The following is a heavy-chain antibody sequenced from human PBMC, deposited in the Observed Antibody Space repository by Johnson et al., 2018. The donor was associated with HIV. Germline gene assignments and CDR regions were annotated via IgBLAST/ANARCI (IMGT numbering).Heavy chain of an antibody. CDR1: GFTIDDDA. D-gene: IGHD3-3*01. CDR3: AKGGPLFVDAFDI. CDR2: ISWNSDTI. V-gene: IGHV3-9*01. J-gene: IGHJ3*02. Sequence: QLVESGGGFVQPGRSPRLSCAPSGFTIDDDAIHWVRQAPGKGLEWVSGISWNSDTIGYADSVKGRFAISRDNAKNSLYLQMNSLRAEDTALYYCAKGGPLFVDAFDIWGLGTMVTVSS.